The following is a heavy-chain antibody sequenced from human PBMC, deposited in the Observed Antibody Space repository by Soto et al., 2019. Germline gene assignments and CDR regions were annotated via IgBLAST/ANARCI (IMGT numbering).Heavy chain of an antibody. CDR2: IRSKANSYAT. D-gene: IGHD6-19*01. V-gene: IGHV3-73*01. J-gene: IGHJ4*02. CDR3: AKASFEQWLVSDY. Sequence: PGGSLRLSCAASGFTFSGSAMHWVRQASGKGLEWVGRIRSKANSYATAYAASVKGRFTISRDDSKNTAYLQMNSLKTEDTAVYYCAKASFEQWLVSDYWGQGTLVTVSS. CDR1: GFTFSGSA.